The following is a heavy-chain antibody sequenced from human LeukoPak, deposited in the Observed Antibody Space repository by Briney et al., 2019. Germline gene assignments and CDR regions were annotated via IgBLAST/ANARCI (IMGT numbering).Heavy chain of an antibody. V-gene: IGHV4-4*07. CDR3: ARDREDGYNTNLDY. J-gene: IGHJ4*02. D-gene: IGHD5-24*01. CDR2: IYTSGST. Sequence: TSETLSLTCTVSGGSISSYYWSWIRQPAGKGLEWIGRIYTSGSTNYNPSLKSRVTMSVDTSKNQFSLKLSSVTAADTAVYYCARDREDGYNTNLDYWGQGTLVTVSS. CDR1: GGSISSYY.